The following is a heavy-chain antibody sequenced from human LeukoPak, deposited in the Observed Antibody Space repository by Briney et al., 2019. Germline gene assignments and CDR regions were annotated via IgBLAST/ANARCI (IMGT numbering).Heavy chain of an antibody. CDR1: GGTFSSYA. J-gene: IGHJ6*03. Sequence: ASVKVSCKASGGTFSSYAISWVRQAPGQGLEWMGGIIPIFGTVNYAQKFQGRVTITADKSTSTAYMELSSLRSEDTAVYYCARSLFRFLEWSYRSYYYYYMDVWGKGTTVTVSS. CDR3: ARSLFRFLEWSYRSYYYYYMDV. CDR2: IIPIFGTV. V-gene: IGHV1-69*06. D-gene: IGHD3-3*01.